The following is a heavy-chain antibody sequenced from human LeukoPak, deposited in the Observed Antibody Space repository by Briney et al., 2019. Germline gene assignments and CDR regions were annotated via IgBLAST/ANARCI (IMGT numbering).Heavy chain of an antibody. CDR3: ARVGGEYVVSDY. Sequence: PGGSLRLSCAASGFSFSSYSMNWVRQAPGEGLEWVSFISGTSTTLYYADSVRGRFTISRDDAKNSLYLQMNSLRVEDTAVYYCARVGGEYVVSDYWGQGTLVAVSS. D-gene: IGHD3-16*01. V-gene: IGHV3-48*04. CDR1: GFSFSSYS. CDR2: ISGTSTTL. J-gene: IGHJ4*02.